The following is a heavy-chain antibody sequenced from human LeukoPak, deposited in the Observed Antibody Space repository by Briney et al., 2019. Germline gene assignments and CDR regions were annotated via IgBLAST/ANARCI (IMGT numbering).Heavy chain of an antibody. CDR2: IWYDGSNK. D-gene: IGHD3-10*02. CDR1: GFTFSSYG. J-gene: IGHJ5*02. Sequence: GRSLRLSCAASGFTFSSYGMHWVRQAPGKGLEWVAVIWYDGSNKYHADSVKGRFTISRDNSKNTLYLQMNSLRAEDTAVYYCARVHMPYQQMFGWFDPWGQGTLVTVSS. CDR3: ARVHMPYQQMFGWFDP. V-gene: IGHV3-33*01.